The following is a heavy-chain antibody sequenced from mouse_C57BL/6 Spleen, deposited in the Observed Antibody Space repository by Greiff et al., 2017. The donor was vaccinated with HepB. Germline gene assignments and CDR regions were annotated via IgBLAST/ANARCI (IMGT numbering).Heavy chain of an antibody. D-gene: IGHD2-12*01. V-gene: IGHV1-82*01. CDR3: ARHDDGYYFDY. J-gene: IGHJ2*01. Sequence: QVQLKESGPELVKPGASVKISCKASGYAFSSSWLNWVKQRPGKGLEWIGRIFPGDGDTNYNGKFKGKAILTADKSSSTAYMQLSSLTSEDSAVYFCARHDDGYYFDYWGQGTTLTVSS. CDR2: IFPGDGDT. CDR1: GYAFSSSW.